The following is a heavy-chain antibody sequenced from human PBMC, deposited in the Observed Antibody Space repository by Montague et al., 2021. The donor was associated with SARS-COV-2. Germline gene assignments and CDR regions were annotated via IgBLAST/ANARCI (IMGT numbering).Heavy chain of an antibody. J-gene: IGHJ5*02. CDR1: GGSISSSSYY. D-gene: IGHD2-15*01. CDR3: ASQGIKFKHWFDP. Sequence: SETLSLTCTVSGGSISSSSYYWGWIRQPPGKGLEWIGSINYSGSTYSTPSLKSRVTISVDTSKNQFSLTLSSVTAAATAEYYCASQGIKFKHWFDPWGQGTLVTVSS. CDR2: INYSGST. V-gene: IGHV4-39*01.